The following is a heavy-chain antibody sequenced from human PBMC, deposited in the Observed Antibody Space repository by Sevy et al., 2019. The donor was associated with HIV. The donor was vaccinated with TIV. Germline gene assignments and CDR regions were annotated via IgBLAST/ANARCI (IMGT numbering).Heavy chain of an antibody. CDR3: VREGYDSSGYYRLDQ. J-gene: IGHJ4*02. CDR1: GDNVSSKSAA. CDR2: TYYRSKWSN. D-gene: IGHD3-22*01. Sequence: QSQTLSLTCAISGDNVSSKSAAWNWIRRSPSRGLEWLGRTYYRSKWSNDYAVSVKSRIAVNPDTSKNQFSLQLKSVTLEDSAVYYCVREGYDSSGYYRLDQWGQGTLVTVSS. V-gene: IGHV6-1*01.